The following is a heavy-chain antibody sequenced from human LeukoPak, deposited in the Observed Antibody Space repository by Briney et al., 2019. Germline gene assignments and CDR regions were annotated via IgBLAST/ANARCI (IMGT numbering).Heavy chain of an antibody. J-gene: IGHJ3*02. D-gene: IGHD2-2*01. CDR1: GFTFSSYA. V-gene: IGHV3-23*01. CDR3: AKGGYCSSTSCYGVDAFDI. CDR2: ISGSGGST. Sequence: GGSLRLSCAASGFTFSSYAMSWVRQAPGKGVEWVSAISGSGGSTYYADSVKGGFTISRDNSKNTLYLQMNSLRAEDTAVYYCAKGGYCSSTSCYGVDAFDIWGQGTMVTVSS.